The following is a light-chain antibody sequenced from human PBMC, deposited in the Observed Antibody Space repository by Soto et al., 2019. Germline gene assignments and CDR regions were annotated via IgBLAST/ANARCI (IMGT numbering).Light chain of an antibody. J-gene: IGKJ1*01. CDR2: KAT. V-gene: IGKV1-5*03. CDR3: QRYGSKGWT. Sequence: DIQMTQSPSTLSASVGDRVTITCRASQSISSWLAWYQQKPGRAPKLLIYKATSLQSGFPSRFSGSGSATEFPLTIRILLPDGFATYHFQRYGSKGWTLGQRTQ. CDR1: QSISSW.